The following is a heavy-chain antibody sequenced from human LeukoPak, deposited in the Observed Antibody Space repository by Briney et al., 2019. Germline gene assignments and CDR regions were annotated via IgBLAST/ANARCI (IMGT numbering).Heavy chain of an antibody. J-gene: IGHJ4*02. V-gene: IGHV3-23*01. CDR1: GFTFSSYA. Sequence: GGSLRLSCAASGFTFSSYAMSWVRQAPGKGLEWVSAISGSGGSTYYADSVKGRFTISRDNSKNTVYLQMNSLRAEDTAVYYCAKDSEVATGYFDYWGQGTLVTVSS. CDR2: ISGSGGST. CDR3: AKDSEVATGYFDY. D-gene: IGHD5-12*01.